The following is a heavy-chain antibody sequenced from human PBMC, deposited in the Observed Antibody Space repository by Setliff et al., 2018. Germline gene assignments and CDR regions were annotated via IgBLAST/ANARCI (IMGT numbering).Heavy chain of an antibody. J-gene: IGHJ6*03. Sequence: SETLSLTCTVSGGSISTYYWSWIRQPPGKGLEWIGYVYYSGIANYSPSLKSRLTISVDTSKNQFSLKLSSVTAADTAVYYCARGVHGSGSYRLYYYYYMDVWGKGTTVTVSS. CDR2: VYYSGIA. D-gene: IGHD3-10*01. V-gene: IGHV4-59*12. CDR3: ARGVHGSGSYRLYYYYYMDV. CDR1: GGSISTYY.